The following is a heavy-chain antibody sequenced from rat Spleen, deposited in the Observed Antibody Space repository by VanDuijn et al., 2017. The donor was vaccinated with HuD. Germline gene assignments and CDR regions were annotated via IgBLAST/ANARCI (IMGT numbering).Heavy chain of an antibody. D-gene: IGHD1-2*01. CDR1: GFSLPSYH. V-gene: IGHV2-32*01. CDR2: MWTGGGT. J-gene: IGHJ2*01. CDR3: TRSSYIYFDY. Sequence: QVLLTESGPGLVQPSPTLSLTCTVSGFSLPSYHVHWVRQPPGKGLEWMGVMWTGGGTTYNSALKSRLSISRDTSKSQVFLKMNSLQTEDTAIYYCTRSSYIYFDYWGQGVMVTVSS.